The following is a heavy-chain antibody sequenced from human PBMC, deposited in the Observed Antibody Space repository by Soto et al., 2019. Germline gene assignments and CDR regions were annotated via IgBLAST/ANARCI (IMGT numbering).Heavy chain of an antibody. CDR1: GYTFTNYD. J-gene: IGHJ5*02. D-gene: IGHD2-2*01. CDR2: MNPNSGHT. V-gene: IGHV1-8*01. CDR3: ASGMSTT. Sequence: QVQLVQSGAEVKKPGASVKVSCKASGYTFTNYDINWMRQATGQGLEWMGWMNPNSGHTNYAQKYQGRVTMNRNTSISTAYMELTSLRSEDTAVYYCASGMSTTWGQGTLVTVSS.